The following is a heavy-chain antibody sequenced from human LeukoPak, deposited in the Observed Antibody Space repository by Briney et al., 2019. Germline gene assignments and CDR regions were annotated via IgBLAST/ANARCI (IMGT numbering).Heavy chain of an antibody. D-gene: IGHD6-19*01. CDR1: VFSFSKYG. J-gene: IGHJ5*02. Sequence: TGGGLKVSCAASVFSFSKYGVRCGRHAPGEGRWSVPRITTDGTVTTYAPSVKGRFTVSRDNADNTMFLQMNRVRAEDTAVYYCATKQWLAPPPASCGQATPVTVPS. V-gene: IGHV3-74*01. CDR3: ATKQWLAPPPAS. CDR2: ITTDGTVT.